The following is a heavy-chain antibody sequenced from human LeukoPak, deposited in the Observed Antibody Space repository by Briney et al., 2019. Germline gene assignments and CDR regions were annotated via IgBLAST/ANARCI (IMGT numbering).Heavy chain of an antibody. Sequence: GGSLRLSCTASGFTFSTYSMNWVRQAPGKGLEWVSYISVGSTYVYYADSVKDRFTVSRDNAKNSLVLQMNSLRAEDTAVYYCARGVSVTTAFDYWGQGTLVTVSS. CDR1: GFTFSTYS. CDR2: ISVGSTYV. V-gene: IGHV3-21*01. CDR3: ARGVSVTTAFDY. D-gene: IGHD3-22*01. J-gene: IGHJ4*02.